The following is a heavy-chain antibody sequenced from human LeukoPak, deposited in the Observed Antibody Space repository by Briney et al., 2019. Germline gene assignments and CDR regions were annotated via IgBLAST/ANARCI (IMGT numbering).Heavy chain of an antibody. D-gene: IGHD2-15*01. J-gene: IGHJ4*02. CDR1: GFAFTMFA. V-gene: IGHV3-23*01. CDR2: ISRGGSTT. CDR3: ARQQRIRHCSEGVCTEGYYFDY. Sequence: GGSLRLSCAGTGFAFTMFAIDWVRQAPGKGLEWVSGISRGGSTTNYADSVKGRFTISRDKSQNTVFLQLNSLRPEDTAVYYCARQQRIRHCSEGVCTEGYYFDYWGQGTLVTVSS.